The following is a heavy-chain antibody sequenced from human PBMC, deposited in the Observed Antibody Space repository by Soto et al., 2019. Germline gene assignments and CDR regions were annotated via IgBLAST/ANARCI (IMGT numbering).Heavy chain of an antibody. V-gene: IGHV1-69*13. D-gene: IGHD2-2*01. J-gene: IGHJ4*02. CDR3: ASASSTSWLYYFDY. Sequence: SVKVSCKASGVSFSGYAFSWVRQAPGQGLEWMGGIMPLFGKPDYAQKFQGRVTITADESTSTTCMELSSLRSEDTALYFCASASSTSWLYYFDYWGQGTRVTVSS. CDR1: GVSFSGYA. CDR2: IMPLFGKP.